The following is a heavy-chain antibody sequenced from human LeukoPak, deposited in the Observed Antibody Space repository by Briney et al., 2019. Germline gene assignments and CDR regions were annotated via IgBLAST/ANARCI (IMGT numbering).Heavy chain of an antibody. CDR2: ISSSSSYI. CDR1: GFTFSNYG. D-gene: IGHD6-6*01. V-gene: IGHV3-21*01. J-gene: IGHJ4*02. Sequence: NPGGSLRLSCAASGFTFSNYGMNWVRQAPGKGLEWVSYISSSSSYIYYADSVKGRFTISRDNAKNSLYLQMNSLRAEDTAVYYCAKVLEQLVPDYWGQGTLVTVSS. CDR3: AKVLEQLVPDY.